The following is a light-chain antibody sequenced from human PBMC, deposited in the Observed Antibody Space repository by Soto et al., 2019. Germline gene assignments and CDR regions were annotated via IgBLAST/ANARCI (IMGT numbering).Light chain of an antibody. CDR1: QSISGRY. V-gene: IGKV3-20*01. J-gene: IGKJ4*01. CDR3: QQYGSSPLT. CDR2: DAS. Sequence: ETVLTQSPGTLSLSPGERASLSCRASQSISGRYLAWYQQKPGQAPRLLIYDASSRATGIPDRFSGSGSGTDFILTSSILEPEDFAVYYCQQYGSSPLTFGGGTKVEIK.